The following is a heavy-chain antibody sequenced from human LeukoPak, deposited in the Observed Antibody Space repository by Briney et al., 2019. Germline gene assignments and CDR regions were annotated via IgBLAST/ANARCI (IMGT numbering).Heavy chain of an antibody. V-gene: IGHV3-23*01. CDR3: AGYYYGSGSLGDY. Sequence: GWGLRLSCAASGFSFSSYAMSWVRQAPGKGLEWVSSINGSGGTTYFADSVKGRFTISRDNSKNPLYLQMNSLRAEDTAIYYCAGYYYGSGSLGDYWGQGTLVTVAS. J-gene: IGHJ4*02. CDR2: INGSGGTT. D-gene: IGHD3-10*01. CDR1: GFSFSSYA.